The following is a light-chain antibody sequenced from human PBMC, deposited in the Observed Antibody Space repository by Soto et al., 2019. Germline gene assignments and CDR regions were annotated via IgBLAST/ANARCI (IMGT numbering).Light chain of an antibody. CDR1: QSVGNS. CDR3: QQYEGYSPT. V-gene: IGKV1-5*01. J-gene: IGKJ1*01. Sequence: DIQITHSPSTLSASVGDRVTITCRASQSVGNSLAWYQQKPGKAPNPLIYDVSRLGSGVPSRFSGTGSGTEFSLTISSLQPDDIATYYCQQYEGYSPTFGQGTKVDI. CDR2: DVS.